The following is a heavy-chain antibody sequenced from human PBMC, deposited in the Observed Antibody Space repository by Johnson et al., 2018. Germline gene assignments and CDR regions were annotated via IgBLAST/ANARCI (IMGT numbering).Heavy chain of an antibody. CDR2: ISYDGSNK. CDR3: AKVPTVTTWSDAFEI. J-gene: IGHJ3*02. V-gene: IGHV3-30*18. CDR1: GFTFSSYG. D-gene: IGHD4-17*01. Sequence: QVQLVQSGGGVVQPGRSLRLSCAASGFTFSSYGMHWVRQAPGKGLEWVAVISYDGSNKYYADSVKGRFTISRDNSKNTLYLQMNSLGAEDTAGYYCAKVPTVTTWSDAFEIWGQGTMVTVSS.